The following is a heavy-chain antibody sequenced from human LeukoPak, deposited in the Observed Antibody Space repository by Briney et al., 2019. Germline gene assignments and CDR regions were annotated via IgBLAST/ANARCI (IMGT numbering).Heavy chain of an antibody. CDR2: FYISGGT. V-gene: IGHV4-61*02. CDR3: ASLGGFAI. Sequence: SETLSLTCTVSGDSTSSGSYYWNWIRQPAGKGLEWIGRFYISGGTNYNPSLKSRVTISVDTSKNQFSLKLTSVTAADTAVYYRASLGGFAIWGQGTVVTVSS. CDR1: GDSTSSGSYY. J-gene: IGHJ3*02.